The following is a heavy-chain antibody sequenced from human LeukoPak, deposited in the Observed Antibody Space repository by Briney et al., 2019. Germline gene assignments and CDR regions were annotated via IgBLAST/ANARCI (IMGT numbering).Heavy chain of an antibody. Sequence: PGGSLRLSCAAPGFIFSNYAMSWVRQAPGKGLEWVSAIRGNGDSTYYADSVKGRFTISRDNSENTLYLQMKSLRVEDTAVYYCVKEAVTPHFDYWGQGTLVTVSS. CDR3: VKEAVTPHFDY. V-gene: IGHV3-23*01. CDR1: GFIFSNYA. J-gene: IGHJ4*02. CDR2: IRGNGDST. D-gene: IGHD6-19*01.